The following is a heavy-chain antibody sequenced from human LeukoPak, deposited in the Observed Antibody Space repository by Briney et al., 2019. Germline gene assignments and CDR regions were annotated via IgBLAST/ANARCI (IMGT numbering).Heavy chain of an antibody. CDR2: INYSGST. V-gene: IGHV4-39*07. D-gene: IGHD2-2*01. J-gene: IGHJ5*02. Sequence: SETLSLTCTVSGGSISSSSYFWGWIRQPPGKGLEWIGSINYSGSTYDNPSLKSRVTTSVDTSNNHFSLKLSSVTAADTAVYYCARGVVPAAIWQIWFDPWGQGTLVIVSS. CDR3: ARGVVPAAIWQIWFDP. CDR1: GGSISSSSYF.